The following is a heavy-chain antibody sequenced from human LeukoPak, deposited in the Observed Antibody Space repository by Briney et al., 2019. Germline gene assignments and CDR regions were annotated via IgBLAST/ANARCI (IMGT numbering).Heavy chain of an antibody. V-gene: IGHV3-74*01. CDR2: INSDGSST. CDR3: AREEQQEFDY. CDR1: GFTFSSYW. D-gene: IGHD6-13*01. J-gene: IGHJ4*02. Sequence: GGSLRLSCAASGFTFSSYWMSWVRQAPGKGLEWVSRINSDGSSTSYADSVKGRFTISRDNAKNTLYLQMNSLRAEDTAVYYCAREEQQEFDYWGQGTLVTVSS.